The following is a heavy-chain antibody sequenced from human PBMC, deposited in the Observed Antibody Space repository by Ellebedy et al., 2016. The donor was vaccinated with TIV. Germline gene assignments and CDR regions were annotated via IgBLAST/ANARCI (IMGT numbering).Heavy chain of an antibody. CDR2: ISGSNNYR. J-gene: IGHJ4*02. V-gene: IGHV3-21*04. Sequence: GESLKISXAASGFDFSTNSMHWVRQAPGKGLECVSSISGSNNYRYHADSVKGRFTVSRDNAKTSLYLQMDSLSAEDTALYYCVRDQNVWGQGTLVTVSS. CDR1: GFDFSTNS. CDR3: VRDQNV.